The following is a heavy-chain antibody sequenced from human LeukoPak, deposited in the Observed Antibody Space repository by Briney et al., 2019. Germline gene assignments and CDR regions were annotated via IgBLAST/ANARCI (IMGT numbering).Heavy chain of an antibody. CDR3: ARSKSSSWYFDY. D-gene: IGHD6-13*01. V-gene: IGHV4-38-2*01. CDR1: VSSLTVVNY. Sequence: SETLSLTCAVSVSSLTVVNYGAWIGHPPGRGPEWIGSIYHSGSTYYNPSLKSRVTISVDTSKNQFSLKLSSVTAADTAVYYCARSKSSSWYFDYWGQGTLVTVSS. J-gene: IGHJ4*02. CDR2: IYHSGST.